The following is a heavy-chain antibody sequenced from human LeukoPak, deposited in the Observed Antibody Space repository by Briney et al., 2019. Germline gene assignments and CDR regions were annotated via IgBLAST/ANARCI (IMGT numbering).Heavy chain of an antibody. CDR1: GYTFTSYD. CDR2: MNPNSGNT. J-gene: IGHJ4*02. CDR3: ARVTTVVTLADY. Sequence: GASVKVSCKASGYTFTSYDIDWVRQATGQGLEWMGWMNPNSGNTGYAQKFQGRVTMTRNTSISTAYMELSSLRSEDTAVYYCARVTTVVTLADYWGQGTLVTVSS. D-gene: IGHD4-23*01. V-gene: IGHV1-8*01.